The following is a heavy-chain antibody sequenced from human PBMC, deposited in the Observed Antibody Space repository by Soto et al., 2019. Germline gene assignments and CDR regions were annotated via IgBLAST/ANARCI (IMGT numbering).Heavy chain of an antibody. Sequence: QVQLVQSGAEVKKPGSSVKVSRKASGGTFSSYAISWVRQAPGQGLEWMGGIIPIFGTANYAQKFQGRVTITADESTSTAYMELSSLRSEDTAVYYCARRGPGSSSWYYYYGMDVWGQGTTVTVSS. J-gene: IGHJ6*02. V-gene: IGHV1-69*01. CDR1: GGTFSSYA. CDR2: IIPIFGTA. CDR3: ARRGPGSSSWYYYYGMDV. D-gene: IGHD6-13*01.